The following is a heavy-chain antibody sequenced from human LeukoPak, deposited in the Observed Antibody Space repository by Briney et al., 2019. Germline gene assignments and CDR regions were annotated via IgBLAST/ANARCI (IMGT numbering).Heavy chain of an antibody. CDR1: GSSISSGDYY. V-gene: IGHV4-30-4*01. Sequence: SQTLSLTCTVSGSSISSGDYYWSWIRQPPGKGLEWVGYIYCSGSTYYNPSPTRRFTISLDPSKNQFSLKLSSVTAADTAVYYCARYDSSGCDFDYWGPGTLVTVSS. D-gene: IGHD3-22*01. J-gene: IGHJ4*02. CDR2: IYCSGST. CDR3: ARYDSSGCDFDY.